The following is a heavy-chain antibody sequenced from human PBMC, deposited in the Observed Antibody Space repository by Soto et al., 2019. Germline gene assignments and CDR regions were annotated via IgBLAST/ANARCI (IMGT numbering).Heavy chain of an antibody. CDR2: IYTSGST. Sequence: SETLSLTCTVSGGSISSYYWSWIRQPAGKGLEWIGRIYTSGSTNYNPSLKSRVTMSVDTSKNQFSLKLSSVTAADTAVYYCARVKDYYDSSGYHNWFDPWGQGTLVTVSS. CDR1: GGSISSYY. CDR3: ARVKDYYDSSGYHNWFDP. V-gene: IGHV4-4*07. J-gene: IGHJ5*02. D-gene: IGHD3-22*01.